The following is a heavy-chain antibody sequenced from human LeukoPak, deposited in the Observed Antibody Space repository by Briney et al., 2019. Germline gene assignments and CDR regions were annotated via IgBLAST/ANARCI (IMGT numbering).Heavy chain of an antibody. CDR1: GYTFTSYG. CDR3: ARERQWLGRYYFDY. Sequence: ASVKVSCKASGYTFTSYGISWVRQAPGQGLEWMGWISAYNGNTNYAQKLQGRVTMTTDTSTSTAYMELRSLRSDDTAVYYCARERQWLGRYYFDYWGQGTLVTVSS. CDR2: ISAYNGNT. J-gene: IGHJ4*02. D-gene: IGHD6-19*01. V-gene: IGHV1-18*01.